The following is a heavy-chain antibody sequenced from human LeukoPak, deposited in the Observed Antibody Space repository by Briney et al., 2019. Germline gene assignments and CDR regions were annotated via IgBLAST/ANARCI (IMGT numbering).Heavy chain of an antibody. CDR1: GGSISSYY. J-gene: IGHJ6*03. CDR2: FYTSGST. CDR3: ARVGRRILTGYYIDPTGRVVPYMDV. Sequence: PSETLSLTCTVSGGSISSYYWSWIRQPPGKGLEWIGRFYTSGSTKYNPSLKSRVTISVDTSKNQFSLKLSSVTAADTAVYYCARVGRRILTGYYIDPTGRVVPYMDVWGKGTTVTVSS. D-gene: IGHD3-9*01. V-gene: IGHV4-4*07.